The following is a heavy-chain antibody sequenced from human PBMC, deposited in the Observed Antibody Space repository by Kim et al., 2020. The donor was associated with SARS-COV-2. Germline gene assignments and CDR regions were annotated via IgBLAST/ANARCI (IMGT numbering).Heavy chain of an antibody. CDR3: ARGLLGATLAFDI. Sequence: GGSLRLSCAASGFTVSSNYMSWVRQAPGKGLEWVSVIYSGGSTYYADSVKGRFTISRHNSKNTLYLQMNSLRAEDTAVYYCARGLLGATLAFDIWGQGTMVTVSS. CDR1: GFTVSSNY. V-gene: IGHV3-53*04. D-gene: IGHD1-26*01. CDR2: IYSGGST. J-gene: IGHJ3*02.